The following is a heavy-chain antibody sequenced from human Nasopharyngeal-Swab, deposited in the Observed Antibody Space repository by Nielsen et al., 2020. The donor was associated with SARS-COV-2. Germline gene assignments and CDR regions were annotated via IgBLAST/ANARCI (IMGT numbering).Heavy chain of an antibody. J-gene: IGHJ6*02. CDR1: GFTFSSYA. Sequence: GGSLRLSCAASGFTFSSYAMSWVPQAPGKGLEWVSAISGSGGSTYYADSVKGRFTISRDNSKNTLYLQMNSLRAEDTAVYYCAKDEEYDYGDYGAYYYYYGMDVWGQGTTVTVSS. CDR2: ISGSGGST. CDR3: AKDEEYDYGDYGAYYYYYGMDV. V-gene: IGHV3-23*01. D-gene: IGHD4-17*01.